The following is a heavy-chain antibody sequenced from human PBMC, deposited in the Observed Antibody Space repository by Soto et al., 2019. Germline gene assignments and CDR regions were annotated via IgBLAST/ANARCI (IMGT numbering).Heavy chain of an antibody. CDR3: AREFHYYGSGSYYNPGYYYYGMDV. Sequence: EASVKVSCKASGYTFTNYYIHWVRQAPGQGLEWVGWINPNSGGTNYAQKFQGWVTMTRDTSISTAYMELSRLRSDDTAVYYCAREFHYYGSGSYYNPGYYYYGMDVWGQGTTVTVS. J-gene: IGHJ6*02. CDR1: GYTFTNYY. CDR2: INPNSGGT. D-gene: IGHD3-10*01. V-gene: IGHV1-2*04.